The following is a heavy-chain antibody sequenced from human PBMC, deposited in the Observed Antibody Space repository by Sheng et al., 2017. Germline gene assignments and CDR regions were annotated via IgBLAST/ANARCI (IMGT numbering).Heavy chain of an antibody. Sequence: QVQLQESGPGLVKPSETLSLTCTVSGYSISSGYYWGWIRQPPGKGLEWIGSIYHSGSTYYNPSLKSRVTISVDTSKNQFSLKLSSVTAADTAVYYCARALPGAAFDIWAKGQWSPSLQ. CDR2: IYHSGST. CDR3: ARALPGAAFDI. D-gene: IGHD3-10*01. J-gene: IGHJ3*02. CDR1: GYSISSGYY. V-gene: IGHV4-38-2*02.